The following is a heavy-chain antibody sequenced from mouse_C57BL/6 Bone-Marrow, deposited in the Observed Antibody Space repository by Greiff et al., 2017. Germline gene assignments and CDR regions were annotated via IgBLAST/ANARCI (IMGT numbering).Heavy chain of an antibody. Sequence: EVQLQQSGAELVKPGASVKLSCTASGFNFTDYYMHWVKQRTEQGLEWIGRIDPEDGETKYAPKFQGQATFTVDTSSNTTFLLLSLLTSEDTAVCYCASYSLFAYWGQGTLVTVSA. CDR2: IDPEDGET. CDR1: GFNFTDYY. D-gene: IGHD6-1*01. J-gene: IGHJ3*01. CDR3: ASYSLFAY. V-gene: IGHV14-2*01.